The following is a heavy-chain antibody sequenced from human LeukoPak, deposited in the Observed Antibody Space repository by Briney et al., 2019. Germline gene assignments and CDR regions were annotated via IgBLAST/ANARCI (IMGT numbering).Heavy chain of an antibody. V-gene: IGHV1-24*01. CDR1: GYTLTELS. CDR2: FDPEDGET. J-gene: IGHJ5*02. CDR3: APLVVVTAMNWFDP. D-gene: IGHD2-21*02. Sequence: ASVKVSCKGSGYTLTELSMHWVRQAPGKGLEWMGGFDPEDGETIYAQKFQGRVTMTEDTSTDTAYMELSSLRSEDTAVYYCAPLVVVTAMNWFDPWGQGTLVTVSS.